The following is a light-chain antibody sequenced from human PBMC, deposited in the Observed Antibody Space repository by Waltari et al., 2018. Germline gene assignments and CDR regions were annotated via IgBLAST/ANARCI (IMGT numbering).Light chain of an antibody. V-gene: IGKV3-20*01. J-gene: IGKJ1*01. CDR2: GAS. Sequence: EIEVTQSRGTGNVSPGERATVSCRASQSVRGSLAWYQQKAGQAPRLLIYGASSRATGIPDRFSGGGSGTDFSLTISRLEPEDFAVYYCQHYVRLPATFGQGTKVEI. CDR3: QHYVRLPAT. CDR1: QSVRGS.